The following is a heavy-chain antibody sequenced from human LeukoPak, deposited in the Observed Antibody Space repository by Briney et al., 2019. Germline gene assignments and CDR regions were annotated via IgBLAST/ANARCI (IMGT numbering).Heavy chain of an antibody. CDR3: TRFTIVGVVDAFDI. CDR2: IRSKVYGGTT. J-gene: IGHJ3*02. V-gene: IGHV3-49*04. Sequence: GGSLRLSCTASGFTFGDYAMSWVRQAPGKGLEWVGFIRSKVYGGTTEYAVSVKVRFTISRDDSKSIAYLQMTSLKTEDAGVYYCTRFTIVGVVDAFDIWGQGTMVTVSS. D-gene: IGHD3-3*01. CDR1: GFTFGDYA.